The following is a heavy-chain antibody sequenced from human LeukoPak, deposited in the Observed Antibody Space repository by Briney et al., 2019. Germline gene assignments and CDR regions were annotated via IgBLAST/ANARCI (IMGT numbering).Heavy chain of an antibody. Sequence: ASVKVSCKASGYTFSSYGITWVRQAPRQGLEWMGWISAYNGDTKYAQNVQGRVTMTTDTSTSTAYMELRSLRSDDTAVYYCARGPYYYDSSGYYLDHWGQGTLVTVSS. CDR3: ARGPYYYDSSGYYLDH. J-gene: IGHJ4*02. V-gene: IGHV1-18*01. CDR1: GYTFSSYG. D-gene: IGHD3-22*01. CDR2: ISAYNGDT.